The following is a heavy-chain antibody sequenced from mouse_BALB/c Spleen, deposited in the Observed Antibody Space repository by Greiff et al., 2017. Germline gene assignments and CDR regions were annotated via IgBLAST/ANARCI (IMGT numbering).Heavy chain of an antibody. D-gene: IGHD2-4*01. Sequence: QVQLQQSGPSLVQPSQSLSITCTVSGFSLTSYGVHWVRQSPGKGLEWLGVIWRGGSTDYNAAFMSRLSITKDNSKSQVFFKMNSLQADDTAIYYCAIFGPTMINWYFDVWGAGTTVTVSS. CDR3: AIFGPTMINWYFDV. V-gene: IGHV2-5-1*01. CDR1: GFSLTSYG. CDR2: IWRGGST. J-gene: IGHJ1*01.